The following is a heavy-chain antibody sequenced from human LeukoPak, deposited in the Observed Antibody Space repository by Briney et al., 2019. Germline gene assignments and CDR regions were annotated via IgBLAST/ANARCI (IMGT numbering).Heavy chain of an antibody. V-gene: IGHV4-39*02. Sequence: PSETLSLTCTVSGGPISSTSYFWGWIRQPPGKGVEWNGCIYYSGSTYYNPSLKSRVTICVDTSKNQFTLKLSSVSAADTAVYYCARDQAGGIAAARDFDYWGQGTLVTVSS. CDR3: ARDQAGGIAAARDFDY. CDR2: IYYSGST. D-gene: IGHD6-13*01. CDR1: GGPISSTSYF. J-gene: IGHJ4*02.